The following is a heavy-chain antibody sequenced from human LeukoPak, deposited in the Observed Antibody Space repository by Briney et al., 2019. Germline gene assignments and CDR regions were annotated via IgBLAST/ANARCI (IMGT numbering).Heavy chain of an antibody. CDR1: GYTFSGYY. CDR3: ARHDLYDRGD. CDR2: INPNSGGT. D-gene: IGHD2-8*01. Sequence: ASVKVSCRASGYTFSGYYMHWVRQAPGQGLEWMGRINPNSGGTNYAQKFQGRATMTRDTSISTAYMELSRLRSDDTAVYYCARHDLYDRGDWGQGTLVTVSS. J-gene: IGHJ4*02. V-gene: IGHV1-2*06.